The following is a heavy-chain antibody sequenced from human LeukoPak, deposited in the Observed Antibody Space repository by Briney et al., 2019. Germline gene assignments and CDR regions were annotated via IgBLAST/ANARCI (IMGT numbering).Heavy chain of an antibody. CDR2: IYYSGST. J-gene: IGHJ6*02. V-gene: IGHV4-59*08. CDR1: GGSISSYY. CDR3: ARQETTMVRGVMVPYYYYGMDV. Sequence: SSETLSLTCTVSGGSISSYYWSWIRQPPGKGLEWIGYIYYSGSTNYNPSLKSRVTISVDTSKNQFSLKLSSVTAADTAVYYCARQETTMVRGVMVPYYYYGMDVWGQGTTVTVSS. D-gene: IGHD3-10*01.